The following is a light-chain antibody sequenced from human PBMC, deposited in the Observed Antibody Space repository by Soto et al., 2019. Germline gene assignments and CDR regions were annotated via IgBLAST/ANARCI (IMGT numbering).Light chain of an antibody. V-gene: IGKV1-12*01. CDR3: QQANSFPLT. J-gene: IGKJ4*02. CDR1: QGISSW. Sequence: DIHMPQSPSSVFVSLGDRVTITCRASQGISSWLAWYQQKPGKAPKLLLYTVSSLQSRVPARFSGSGSGTDFTLTISSLQPEDFATYYCQQANSFPLTFGGGTKVEIK. CDR2: TVS.